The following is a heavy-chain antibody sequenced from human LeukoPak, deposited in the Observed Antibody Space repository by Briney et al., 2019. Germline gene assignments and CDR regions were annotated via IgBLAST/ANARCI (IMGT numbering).Heavy chain of an antibody. CDR2: IRGKGFSDPP. CDR3: TVPQSGGNWFDP. CDR1: GFTFSDSA. D-gene: IGHD3-16*01. V-gene: IGHV3-73*01. J-gene: IGHJ5*02. Sequence: GGSLRLSCAASGFTFSDSAIHWVRQASGKGLEWVGRIRGKGFSDPPAYAASVKDRFTIPRDDSESTAYLQMNSLKAEDTAVYYCTVPQSGGNWFDPWGPGTQVTVSS.